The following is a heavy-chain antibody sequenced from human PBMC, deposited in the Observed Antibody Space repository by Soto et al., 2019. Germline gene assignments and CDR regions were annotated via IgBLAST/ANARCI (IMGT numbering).Heavy chain of an antibody. CDR3: ARGHYDSSGRGNFDY. Sequence: QVQLQESGPGLVKPSQTLSLTCTVSGGSISSGGYYWSWIRQHPGKGLEWSGYIYYSGSTYYNPSLKSRVTISVDTSKNQFSLKLSSVTAADTAVYYCARGHYDSSGRGNFDYWGQGTLVTVSS. V-gene: IGHV4-31*03. D-gene: IGHD3-22*01. CDR2: IYYSGST. J-gene: IGHJ4*02. CDR1: GGSISSGGYY.